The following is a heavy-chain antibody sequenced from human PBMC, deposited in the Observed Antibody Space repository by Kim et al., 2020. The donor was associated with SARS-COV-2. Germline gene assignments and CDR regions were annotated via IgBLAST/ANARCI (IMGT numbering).Heavy chain of an antibody. CDR2: IKQDGSEK. CDR1: GFTFSSYW. V-gene: IGHV3-7*03. CDR3: ARQINSFGYYYGMDV. D-gene: IGHD3-10*01. J-gene: IGHJ6*02. Sequence: GGSLRLSCAASGFTFSSYWMSWVRQAPGKGLEWVANIKQDGSEKYYVDSVKGRFTISRDNAKNSLYLQMNSLRAEDTAVYYCARQINSFGYYYGMDVWGQGTTVTVSS.